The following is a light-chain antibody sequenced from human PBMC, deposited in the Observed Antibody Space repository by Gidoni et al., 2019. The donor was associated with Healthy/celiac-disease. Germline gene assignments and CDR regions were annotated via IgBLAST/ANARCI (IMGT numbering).Light chain of an antibody. Sequence: DIVLTQSPDSLAVSLGERATINCKSSQSVLYSSNNKNYLAWYQQKPGQPPKLLIYWASTRESGVPDRFSGSGSGTDFTLTISSLQAEDVAVYYCQQYCTPQAFGHGTKVEIK. CDR1: QSVLYSSNNKNY. V-gene: IGKV4-1*01. CDR3: QQYCTPQA. CDR2: WAS. J-gene: IGKJ1*01.